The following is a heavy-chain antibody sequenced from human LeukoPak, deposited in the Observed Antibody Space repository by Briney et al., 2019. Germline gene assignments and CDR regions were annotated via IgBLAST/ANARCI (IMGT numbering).Heavy chain of an antibody. CDR1: GFTVSSNY. CDR3: ARVAYSYGYGDY. CDR2: IYYTGRT. J-gene: IGHJ4*02. Sequence: GSLRLSCAASGFTVSSNYMSWIRQPPGKGLEWIGYIYYTGRTNFNPSLKSRVTMSVDTSKNQLSLKLSSVTAADTAVYYCARVAYSYGYGDYWGQGTLVTVSS. D-gene: IGHD5-18*01. V-gene: IGHV4-59*02.